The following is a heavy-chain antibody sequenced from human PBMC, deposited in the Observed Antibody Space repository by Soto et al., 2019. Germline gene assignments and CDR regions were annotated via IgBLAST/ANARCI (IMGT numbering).Heavy chain of an antibody. CDR2: IYYSGST. CDR1: GDSISSSY. J-gene: IGHJ3*02. CDR3: ARLYPYYDILTGSQLYAFDI. D-gene: IGHD3-9*01. V-gene: IGHV4-59*01. Sequence: QVQLQGSGPGLVKPSETLSLTCTVSGDSISSSYWSWIRQPPGKGLEWIGYIYYSGSTNYNHSLMSRVSISVDTSRNQFSLKLTSGTAAYTDVYYCARLYPYYDILTGSQLYAFDIWGQGTMVTVSS.